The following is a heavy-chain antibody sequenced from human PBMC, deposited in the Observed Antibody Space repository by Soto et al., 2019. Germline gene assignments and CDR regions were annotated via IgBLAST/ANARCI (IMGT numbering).Heavy chain of an antibody. J-gene: IGHJ6*02. CDR1: GGSISSGGYY. D-gene: IGHD6-13*01. Sequence: LSLTCTVSGGSISSGGYYWSWIRQHPGKGLEWIGYIYYSGSTYYNPSLKSRVTISVDTSKNQFSLKLSSVTAADTAVYYCASSSLDVSWYQKYYYYYGMDVWGQGTTVTVSS. CDR3: ASSSLDVSWYQKYYYYYGMDV. V-gene: IGHV4-31*03. CDR2: IYYSGST.